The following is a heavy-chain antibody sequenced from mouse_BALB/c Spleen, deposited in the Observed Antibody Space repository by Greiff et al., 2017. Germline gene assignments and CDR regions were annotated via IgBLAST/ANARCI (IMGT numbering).Heavy chain of an antibody. D-gene: IGHD2-1*01. CDR2: INSNGGST. CDR3: ARHDGNYGGAMDY. CDR1: GFTFSSYY. J-gene: IGHJ4*01. V-gene: IGHV5-6-2*01. Sequence: EVQGVESGGGLVKLGGSLKLSCAASGFTFSSYYMSWVRQTPEKRLELVAAINSNGGSTYYPDTVKGRFTISRDNAKNTLYLQMSSLKSEDTALYYCARHDGNYGGAMDYWGQGTSVTVSS.